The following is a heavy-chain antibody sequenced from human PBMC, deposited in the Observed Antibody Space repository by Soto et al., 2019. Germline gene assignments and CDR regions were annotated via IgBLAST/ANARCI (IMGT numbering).Heavy chain of an antibody. J-gene: IGHJ4*02. CDR3: ARLAYTSGFTFDY. Sequence: QVQLQESGPGLVKPSETLSLTCTVSGGSISSDYWTWIRQPPGERLEWIGYIYYNGNTNYNSSLKSRVTISIDTSKNQFSLKLTSVTAADTAVYFCARLAYTSGFTFDYWGRGTLVTVSS. D-gene: IGHD5-18*01. V-gene: IGHV4-59*01. CDR2: IYYNGNT. CDR1: GGSISSDY.